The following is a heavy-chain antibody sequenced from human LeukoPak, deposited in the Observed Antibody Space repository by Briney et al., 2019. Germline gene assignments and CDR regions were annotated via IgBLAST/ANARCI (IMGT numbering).Heavy chain of an antibody. J-gene: IGHJ3*02. V-gene: IGHV3-21*01. D-gene: IGHD6-19*01. CDR3: ASSLAVAGDAFDI. CDR2: ISSSSSYI. CDR1: GFTFSSYN. Sequence: GGSLRLSCAASGFTFSSYNMNWVRQAPGKGLEWVSSISSSSSYIYYADSVKGRFTISRDNAKNSLYLQMNSLRAEDTAVYYCASSLAVAGDAFDIWGQGTMVTVSS.